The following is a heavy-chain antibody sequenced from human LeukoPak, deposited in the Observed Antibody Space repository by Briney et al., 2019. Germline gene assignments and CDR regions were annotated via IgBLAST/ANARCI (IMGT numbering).Heavy chain of an antibody. V-gene: IGHV3-21*01. D-gene: IGHD5-18*01. CDR3: ASDRIRSRDY. J-gene: IGHJ4*02. CDR2: ISSSSSYI. CDR1: GFTFSSYS. Sequence: PRGSLRLSCAASGFTFSSYSMNWVRQAPGKGLEWVSSISSSSSYIYYADSVKGRFTISRDNAKNSLYLQMNSLRAEDTAVYYCASDRIRSRDYWGQGTLVTVSS.